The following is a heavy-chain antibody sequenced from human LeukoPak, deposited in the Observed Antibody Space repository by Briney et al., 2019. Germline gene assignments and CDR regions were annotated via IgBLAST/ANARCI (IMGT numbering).Heavy chain of an antibody. D-gene: IGHD3-10*01. V-gene: IGHV3-20*01. CDR3: ARVYGSGSRGHFDP. CDR1: GFTFDDYG. Sequence: GGSLRLSCAASGFTFDDYGMSWVRQAPGRGLEWVSGVNLNGGSTVYADSVKGRFTISRDNAKNSLYLQMNSLRAEDTALYRCARVYGSGSRGHFDPWGQGTLVTVSS. CDR2: VNLNGGST. J-gene: IGHJ5*02.